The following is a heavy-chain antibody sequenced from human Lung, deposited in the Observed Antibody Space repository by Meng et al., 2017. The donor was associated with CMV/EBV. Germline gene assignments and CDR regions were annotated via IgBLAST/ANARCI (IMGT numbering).Heavy chain of an antibody. Sequence: LRLSCSVSGGSISSGDYYWSWIRQPPGKGLEWIGYIYYSGSTYYNPSLKSRVTISVDTSKNQISLKLSSVTAADTAVYYCARGGRWLQVLQHWGQGALVTVSS. CDR1: GGSISSGDYY. CDR2: IYYSGST. V-gene: IGHV4-30-4*08. D-gene: IGHD5-24*01. CDR3: ARGGRWLQVLQH. J-gene: IGHJ1*01.